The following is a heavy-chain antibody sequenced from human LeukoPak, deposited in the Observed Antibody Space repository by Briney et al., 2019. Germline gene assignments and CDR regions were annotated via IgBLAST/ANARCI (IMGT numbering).Heavy chain of an antibody. D-gene: IGHD5-18*01. V-gene: IGHV3-48*01. CDR2: ISSSSSTI. CDR3: ADTSY. Sequence: PGGSLRLSCAASGFTFSSYSMNWVRQAPGKGLEWVSYISSSSSTIYYADSVKGRFTISRDNSKSTLYLQMNSLRAEDTAVYYCADTSYWGQGTLVTVSS. CDR1: GFTFSSYS. J-gene: IGHJ4*02.